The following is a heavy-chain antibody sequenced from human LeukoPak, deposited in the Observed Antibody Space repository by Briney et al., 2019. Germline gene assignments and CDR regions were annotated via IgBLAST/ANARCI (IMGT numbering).Heavy chain of an antibody. CDR2: ISTDNRT. D-gene: IGHD3-22*01. CDR3: AKGGHGYDSSGYYLDY. Sequence: PGGSLRLSCAASGFTVSYNYMSWVRQAPGKGLEWVSLISTDNRTYYADSGKGRFTISRDNSKNTLYLQMNSLRAEDTAVYYCAKGGHGYDSSGYYLDYWGQGTLVTVSS. V-gene: IGHV3-66*01. CDR1: GFTVSYNY. J-gene: IGHJ4*02.